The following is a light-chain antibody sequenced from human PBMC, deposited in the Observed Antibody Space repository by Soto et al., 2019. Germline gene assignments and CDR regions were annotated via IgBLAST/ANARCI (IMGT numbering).Light chain of an antibody. CDR1: QSISSY. CDR2: AAS. V-gene: IGKV1-39*01. Sequence: DIQMTQSPSSLSASVGDRVTITCRASQSISSYLNWYQQKPGKAPKLLIYAASSLQSGVPSRFSGSGAGTDFTLTISSLQPEDFAIDYCQRSYSTPMYTFGQGTKLEIK. J-gene: IGKJ2*01. CDR3: QRSYSTPMYT.